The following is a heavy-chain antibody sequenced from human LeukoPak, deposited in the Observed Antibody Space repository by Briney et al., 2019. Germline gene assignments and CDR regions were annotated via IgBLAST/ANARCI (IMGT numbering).Heavy chain of an antibody. V-gene: IGHV3-30*02. D-gene: IGHD3-22*01. CDR3: AKDGSTYYYDSNGYYYYDYYYYYYMDV. Sequence: GGSLRLSCAASGFTFSSYGMHWVRQAPGKGLEWVAFIRYDGSNKYYADSVKGRFTISRDNSKNTLYLQMNSLRAEDTAVYYCAKDGSTYYYDSNGYYYYDYYYYYYMDVWGKGTTVTISS. CDR2: IRYDGSNK. CDR1: GFTFSSYG. J-gene: IGHJ6*03.